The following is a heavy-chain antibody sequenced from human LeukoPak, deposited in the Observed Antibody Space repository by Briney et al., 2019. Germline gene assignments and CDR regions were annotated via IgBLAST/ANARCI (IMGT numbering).Heavy chain of an antibody. D-gene: IGHD5-18*01. J-gene: IGHJ6*03. CDR2: ISSSSTTI. V-gene: IGHV3-11*01. CDR3: ARERYNYGYNYYYYYMDV. CDR1: RFTFSDYY. Sequence: PGGSLRLSCAASRFTFSDYYMSWIRQAPGKGLEWVSYISSSSTTIYYADSVKGRFTISRDNAKNSLYLQMNSLRAEDTAVYYCARERYNYGYNYYYYYMDVWGKGTTVTISS.